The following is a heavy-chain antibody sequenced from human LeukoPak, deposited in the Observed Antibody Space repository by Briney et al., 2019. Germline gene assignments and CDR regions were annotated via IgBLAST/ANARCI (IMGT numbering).Heavy chain of an antibody. D-gene: IGHD5/OR15-5a*01. Sequence: ASVKVSCKASGYTFTSYAMHWVRQAPGQRLEWMGWINAGNGNTKYSQKFQGRVTITRDTSASTAYMELSSLRSKDTAVYYCARETMVAPSSTIWRGHNWFDPWGQGTLVTVSS. CDR2: INAGNGNT. CDR1: GYTFTSYA. V-gene: IGHV1-3*01. CDR3: ARETMVAPSSTIWRGHNWFDP. J-gene: IGHJ5*02.